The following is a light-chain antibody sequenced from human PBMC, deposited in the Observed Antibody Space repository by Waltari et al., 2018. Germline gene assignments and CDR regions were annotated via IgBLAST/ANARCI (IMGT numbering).Light chain of an antibody. CDR3: ASWDGSLGGVI. J-gene: IGLJ2*01. CDR2: RNN. CDR1: NSNIGNNF. V-gene: IGLV1-47*01. Sequence: QSVLSQPPSASGTPGQRVPISCSGSNSNIGNNFVYWYHQLPGTAPKLLIYRNNQRPSGVPDRFSGSKSGTSASLAISGLRSEDEADYYCASWDGSLGGVIFGGGTKLTVL.